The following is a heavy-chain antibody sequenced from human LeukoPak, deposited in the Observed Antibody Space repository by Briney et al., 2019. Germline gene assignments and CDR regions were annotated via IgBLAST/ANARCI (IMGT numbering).Heavy chain of an antibody. D-gene: IGHD3-16*01. CDR3: ARDSPQWGTNI. Sequence: SQTLSLTCTVSGGSISSGGYYWSWIRQHPGKGLEWIGYICYSGSTYYNPSLKSRVTISVDTSKNQFSLKLSSVTAADTAVYYCARDSPQWGTNIWGQGTMVTVSS. CDR2: ICYSGST. CDR1: GGSISSGGYY. V-gene: IGHV4-31*03. J-gene: IGHJ3*02.